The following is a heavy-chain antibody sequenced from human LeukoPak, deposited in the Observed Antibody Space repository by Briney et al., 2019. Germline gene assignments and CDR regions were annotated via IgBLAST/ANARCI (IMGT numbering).Heavy chain of an antibody. V-gene: IGHV3-7*01. Sequence: GGSLRLSCAASGFTFSNYWMSWVRQAPGKGLEWVANIKQDGSEKYYVDSVKGRFTISRDNAKNSLYLQMNSLRAEDTAVYYCARALDSSSSRYQTFEYWGQGTLVTVSS. CDR3: ARALDSSSSRYQTFEY. CDR2: IKQDGSEK. J-gene: IGHJ4*02. D-gene: IGHD2-2*01. CDR1: GFTFSNYW.